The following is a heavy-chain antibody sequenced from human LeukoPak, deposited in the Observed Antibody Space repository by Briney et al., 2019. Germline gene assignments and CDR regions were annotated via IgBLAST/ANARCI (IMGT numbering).Heavy chain of an antibody. CDR3: TFDYGGNTGYFQH. J-gene: IGHJ1*01. CDR2: IRSKADGRTT. D-gene: IGHD4-23*01. Sequence: GGSLRLSCTASGFTFGDYAMSWVRQAPGKGLEWVGFIRSKADGRTTEYAAYVKGRFTISRDDSKSIGYLQMNSLKTEDTDVYYCTFDYGGNTGYFQHWGQGTLVTVSS. V-gene: IGHV3-49*04. CDR1: GFTFGDYA.